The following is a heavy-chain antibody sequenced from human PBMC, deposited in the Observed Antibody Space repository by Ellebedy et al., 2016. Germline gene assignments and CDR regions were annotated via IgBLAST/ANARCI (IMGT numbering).Heavy chain of an antibody. J-gene: IGHJ5*02. CDR3: ARDFDPEYSSGWYPGLS. CDR2: ISAYNGNT. D-gene: IGHD6-19*01. Sequence: ASVKVSCKASGYTFTSYGISWVRQAPGQGLEWMGWISAYNGNTNYAQKLQGRVTMTTDTSTSTAYMELRSLRSDDTAVYYCARDFDPEYSSGWYPGLSWGQGTLVTVSS. V-gene: IGHV1-18*01. CDR1: GYTFTSYG.